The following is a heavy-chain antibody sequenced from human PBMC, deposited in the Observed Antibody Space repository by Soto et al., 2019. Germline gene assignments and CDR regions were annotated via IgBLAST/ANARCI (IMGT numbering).Heavy chain of an antibody. V-gene: IGHV3-64D*06. Sequence: GGSLRLSCSASGFTFSSYAILWVRQAPGKGLEYVSAISSNGGSTYYADSVKGRFTISRDNSKNTLYLQMSSLRAEDTAVYYWVKSEDYVDFLYNFNNWGQETLFTVSS. D-gene: IGHD4-17*01. CDR3: VKSEDYVDFLYNFNN. CDR1: GFTFSSYA. CDR2: ISSNGGST. J-gene: IGHJ4*02.